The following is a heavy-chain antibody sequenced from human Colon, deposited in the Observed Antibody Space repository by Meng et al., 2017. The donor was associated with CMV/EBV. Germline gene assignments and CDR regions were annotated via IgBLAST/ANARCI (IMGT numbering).Heavy chain of an antibody. CDR1: GFTFRGCA. J-gene: IGHJ4*02. Sequence: GGSLRLSCAASGFTFRGCAMSWVRQAPGKGLEWVSSISGSGGSTDYADSMKGRFTISRDNSKTTLHLQMDCLRAEDSAVYYCAKDRRSSNSKSPFDYWGQGTLVTVSS. V-gene: IGHV3-23*01. CDR3: AKDRRSSNSKSPFDY. D-gene: IGHD2-2*01. CDR2: ISGSGGST.